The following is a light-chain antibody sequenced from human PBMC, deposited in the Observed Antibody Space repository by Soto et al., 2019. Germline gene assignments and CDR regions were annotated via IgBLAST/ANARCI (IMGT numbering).Light chain of an antibody. CDR3: GSWDSSLTANV. Sequence: SGLTQPPSVSAAPGQKVASSCSGTTSNVANNFVSCYQQFPGKAPKLLIYDDIRRPSGIPDRLSASKSGTSATLGITGLQTGDEADYYCGSWDSSLTANVFGTGTKVTVL. CDR1: TSNVANNF. CDR2: DDI. J-gene: IGLJ1*01. V-gene: IGLV1-51*01.